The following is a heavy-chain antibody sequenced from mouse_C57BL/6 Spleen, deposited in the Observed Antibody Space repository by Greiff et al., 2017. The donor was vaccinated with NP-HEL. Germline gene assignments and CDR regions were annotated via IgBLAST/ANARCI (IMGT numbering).Heavy chain of an antibody. CDR1: GYAFSSSW. CDR2: IYPGDGDT. CDR3: ARDYYGSYWYFDV. V-gene: IGHV1-82*01. D-gene: IGHD1-1*01. Sequence: QVQLQQSGPELVKPGASVKISCKASGYAFSSSWMNWVKQRPGKGLEWIGRIYPGDGDTNYNGKFKGKATLTADKSSSTAYMQLSSLTSEDSAVYFCARDYYGSYWYFDVWGTGTTVTVSS. J-gene: IGHJ1*03.